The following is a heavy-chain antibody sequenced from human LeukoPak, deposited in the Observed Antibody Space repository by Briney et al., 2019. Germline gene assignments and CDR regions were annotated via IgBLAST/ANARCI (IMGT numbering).Heavy chain of an antibody. D-gene: IGHD1-26*01. Sequence: GGSLRLSCAASGFTFDDYAMHWVRQAPGKGLEWVSGISWNSGSIGYADSVKGRFTISRDNAKNSLYLQMNSLRAEDTALYYCAKTIVGATNDAFDIWGQGTMVTVSS. J-gene: IGHJ3*02. V-gene: IGHV3-9*01. CDR2: ISWNSGSI. CDR1: GFTFDDYA. CDR3: AKTIVGATNDAFDI.